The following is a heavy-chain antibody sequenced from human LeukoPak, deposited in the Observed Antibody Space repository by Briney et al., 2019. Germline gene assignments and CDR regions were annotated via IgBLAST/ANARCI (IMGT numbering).Heavy chain of an antibody. V-gene: IGHV3-48*04. CDR3: ASGMRVGPNI. J-gene: IGHJ4*02. CDR2: ISSSSDTI. CDR1: GFTLGPYT. D-gene: IGHD1-26*01. Sequence: GGSLRLSCTASGFTLGPYTMNWVRQAPGKGLEWVSYISSSSDTIYYADSVKGRFTISRDNAKDSLYLQMYSLRVEDTAVYYCASGMRVGPNIWGQGTLVTVSS.